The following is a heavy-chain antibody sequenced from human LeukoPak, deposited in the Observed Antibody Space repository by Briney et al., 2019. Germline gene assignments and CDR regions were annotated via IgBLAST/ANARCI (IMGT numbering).Heavy chain of an antibody. J-gene: IGHJ5*02. CDR2: ISWNSGSI. CDR3: AKVHGDSSGYYYEFDP. CDR1: GFTFDDYA. D-gene: IGHD3-22*01. Sequence: SLRLSCAASGFTFDDYAMHWVRQAPGKGLEWVSGISWNSGSIGYADSVKGRFTISRDNAKNSLYLQMNSLRAEDTALYYCAKVHGDSSGYYYEFDPWGQGTLVTVSS. V-gene: IGHV3-9*01.